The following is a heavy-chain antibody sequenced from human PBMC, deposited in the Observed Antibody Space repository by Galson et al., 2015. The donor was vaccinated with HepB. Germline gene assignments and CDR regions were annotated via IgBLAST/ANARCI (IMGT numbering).Heavy chain of an antibody. CDR2: ISSSSSTI. V-gene: IGHV3-48*01. Sequence: SLRLSCAASGFAFSSYSMNWVRQAPGKGLEWVSYISSSSSTIYYADSVKGRFTISRDNAKNSLYLQMNSLRAEDTAVYYCARVPTLEYSGSYWSAFDIWGQGTMVTVSS. CDR1: GFAFSSYS. J-gene: IGHJ3*02. CDR3: ARVPTLEYSGSYWSAFDI. D-gene: IGHD1-26*01.